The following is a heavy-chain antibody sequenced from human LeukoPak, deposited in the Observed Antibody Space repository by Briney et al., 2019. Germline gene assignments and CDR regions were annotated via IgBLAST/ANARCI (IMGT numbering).Heavy chain of an antibody. CDR2: IHYSGST. D-gene: IGHD6-19*01. CDR3: AGAQWLDNFDS. V-gene: IGHV4-59*01. Sequence: SETLSLTCTVSGGSIGYYYWSWIRQPPGKGLEWIGYIHYSGSTNYNPSLKSRVTISVDTSKNQFSLKVSSVTAADTAVYYRAGAQWLDNFDSWGQGTLVTVSS. J-gene: IGHJ4*02. CDR1: GGSIGYYY.